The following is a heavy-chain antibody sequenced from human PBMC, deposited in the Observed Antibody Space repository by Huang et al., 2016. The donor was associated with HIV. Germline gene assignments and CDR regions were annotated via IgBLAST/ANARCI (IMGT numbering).Heavy chain of an antibody. V-gene: IGHV3-9*01. CDR3: VIMDDCFDY. D-gene: IGHD2-8*01. CDR1: GFAFSQYA. CDR2: IGGNSGDI. J-gene: IGHJ4*02. Sequence: VQLVESGGGLVQPGWSLRLSCAASGFAFSQYAVHWVRQSPGKGLEWVSGIGGNSGDIAYAASVRGRFVISRDNAKKSLYLKMNGLRLEDTALYFCVIMDDCFDYWGQGVLVGVSS.